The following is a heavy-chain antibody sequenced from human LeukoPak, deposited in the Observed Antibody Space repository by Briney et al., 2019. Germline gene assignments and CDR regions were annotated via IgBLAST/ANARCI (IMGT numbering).Heavy chain of an antibody. CDR1: GGTFSSYA. J-gene: IGHJ5*02. V-gene: IGHV1-69*05. CDR3: ARSMTTVTSGWFDP. D-gene: IGHD4-17*01. CDR2: IIPIFGTA. Sequence: SVKVSCKASGGTFSSYAISWVRQAPGQGLEWMGRIIPIFGTANYAQKFQGRVTITTDESTSTAYLELSSLRSEDTAVYYCARSMTTVTSGWFDPWGQGTLVTVSS.